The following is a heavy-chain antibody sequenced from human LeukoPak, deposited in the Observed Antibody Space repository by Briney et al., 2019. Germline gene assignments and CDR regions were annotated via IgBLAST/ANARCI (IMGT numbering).Heavy chain of an antibody. Sequence: GASVKVSCKASGGTFSSYAISWVRQAPGQGLEWMGGIIPIFGTANYAQKFQGRVTITTDESTSTAYMELSSLRSEDTAVYYCAIGRIAAAGIDYWGQGTLVSVSS. CDR1: GGTFSSYA. J-gene: IGHJ4*02. CDR3: AIGRIAAAGIDY. D-gene: IGHD6-13*01. V-gene: IGHV1-69*05. CDR2: IIPIFGTA.